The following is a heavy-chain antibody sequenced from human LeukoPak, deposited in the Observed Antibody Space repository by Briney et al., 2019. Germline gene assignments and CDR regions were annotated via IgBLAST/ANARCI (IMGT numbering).Heavy chain of an antibody. V-gene: IGHV4-30-2*01. J-gene: IGHJ5*02. D-gene: IGHD3-9*01. CDR1: GVSIGGSGYS. Sequence: SETLSLTCAVSGVSIGGSGYSWSWIRQPPGKGLERIGYIYHNGGTYYNPSLKSRVTVSLDVSRNQFSLRLTSATAADTAVYFCARASSTDWYNWFDPWGQGILVTVSS. CDR3: ARASSTDWYNWFDP. CDR2: IYHNGGT.